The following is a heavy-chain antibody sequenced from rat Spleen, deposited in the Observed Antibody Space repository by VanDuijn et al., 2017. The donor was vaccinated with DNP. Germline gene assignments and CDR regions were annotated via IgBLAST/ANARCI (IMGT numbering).Heavy chain of an antibody. D-gene: IGHD4-1*01. CDR2: ITDSGGDT. V-gene: IGHV5S23*01. Sequence: EVQLVESGGGLVQPGRSLKLSCAASGITFNNYDMAWVRQAPAKGLEWVAFITDSGGDTYYRDSVKGRFTISRDNAKSTLYLQVDSLRSEDTATYYCITAEYGRDYWCQGVMVTVSS. CDR3: ITAEYGRDY. J-gene: IGHJ2*01. CDR1: GITFNNYD.